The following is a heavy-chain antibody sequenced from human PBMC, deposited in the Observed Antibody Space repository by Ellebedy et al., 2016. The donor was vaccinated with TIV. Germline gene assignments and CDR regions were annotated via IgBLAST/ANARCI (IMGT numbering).Heavy chain of an antibody. CDR2: IRYDGSNK. D-gene: IGHD3-10*01. CDR3: AKDGARSVRGVSYDAFDI. J-gene: IGHJ3*02. Sequence: GESLKISCAASGFTFSSYGMHWVRQAPGKGLEWVAFIRYDGSNKYYADSVKGRFTISRDNSKNTLYLQMNSLRAEDTAVYYCAKDGARSVRGVSYDAFDIWGQGTMVTVSS. CDR1: GFTFSSYG. V-gene: IGHV3-30*02.